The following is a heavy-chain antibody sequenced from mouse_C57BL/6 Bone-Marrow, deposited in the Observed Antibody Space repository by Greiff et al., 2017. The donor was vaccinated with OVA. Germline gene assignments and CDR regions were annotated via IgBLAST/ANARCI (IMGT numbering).Heavy chain of an antibody. J-gene: IGHJ3*01. V-gene: IGHV1-15*01. Sequence: VQLQQSGAELVRPGASVPLSCKASGYTFTDYEMHWVKQTPVHGLEWIGAIDPETGGTAYNQKFKGKAILTADKSSSTAYMELRSLTSEDSAVYYCTPSFYPGVWFAYWGQGTLVTVSA. CDR3: TPSFYPGVWFAY. CDR1: GYTFTDYE. D-gene: IGHD2-1*01. CDR2: IDPETGGT.